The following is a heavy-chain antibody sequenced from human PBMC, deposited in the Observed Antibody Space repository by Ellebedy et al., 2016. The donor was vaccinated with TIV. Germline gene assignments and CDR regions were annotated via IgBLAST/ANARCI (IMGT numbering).Heavy chain of an antibody. J-gene: IGHJ4*02. CDR1: GFSFSNYT. Sequence: GESLKISRAASGFSFSNYTMNWVRQAPGKGLEWVSIFSSFNGFIWNADSVKGRFTISRDKAKNSLYLQMKSLRADDTAVYYCASRIQSNFDYWGQGTLVTVSS. CDR3: ASRIQSNFDY. V-gene: IGHV3-21*01. D-gene: IGHD2-21*01. CDR2: FSSFNGFI.